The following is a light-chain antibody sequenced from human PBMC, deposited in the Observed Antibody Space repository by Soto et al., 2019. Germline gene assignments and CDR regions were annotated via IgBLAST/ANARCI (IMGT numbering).Light chain of an antibody. Sequence: QSALTQPASVSGSPGQSITISCTGTSSDVGGYNYVSWYQQHPGKATKLMIYEVSNRPSGVSNRFSGSKSGNTASLTISGLQAEDEADYYCSSYTSSTTPYWVFGGGTKLTVL. V-gene: IGLV2-14*01. J-gene: IGLJ3*02. CDR1: SSDVGGYNY. CDR3: SSYTSSTTPYWV. CDR2: EVS.